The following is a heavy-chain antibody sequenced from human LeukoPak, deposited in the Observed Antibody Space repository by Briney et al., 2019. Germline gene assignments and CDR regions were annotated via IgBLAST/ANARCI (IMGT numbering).Heavy chain of an antibody. V-gene: IGHV1-8*01. J-gene: IGHJ4*02. Sequence: SVTVSCMACGCSFNRYDINWVRQATGQGLEGIGLNNPNSGNTGYALQLEGRVTMTRNTSISTAYMDLSSLSSDDTAVYYCARLPPPRSGSFVFDYWGQGTLVTLSS. CDR1: GCSFNRYD. CDR3: ARLPPPRSGSFVFDY. D-gene: IGHD1-26*01. CDR2: NNPNSGNT.